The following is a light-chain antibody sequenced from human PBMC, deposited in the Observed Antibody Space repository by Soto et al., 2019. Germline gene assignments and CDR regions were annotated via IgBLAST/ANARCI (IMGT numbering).Light chain of an antibody. Sequence: DIQMTQSPSSLSASEGDRVTITCRASQSISSWLAWYQQKPGKAPKLLFYRASNLEGGVPSRFSGGGSGTEFTLTINSLQPDDSATYYCQQYKSYPWTFGQGTKVDIK. CDR2: RAS. J-gene: IGKJ1*01. CDR3: QQYKSYPWT. V-gene: IGKV1-5*03. CDR1: QSISSW.